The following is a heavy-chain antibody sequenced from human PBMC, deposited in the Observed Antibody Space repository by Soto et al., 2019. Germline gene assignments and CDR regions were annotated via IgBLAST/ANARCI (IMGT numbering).Heavy chain of an antibody. J-gene: IGHJ4*02. V-gene: IGHV3-53*01. Sequence: EVQLVESGGGLIQPGGSLRLSCTASGFTVSSNYMTWVRQAPGKGLEWVSVIYSGGNTYYADSGKGRFTSDRDKSKNTLDRQMNSLSAEDTAVYYCAGATGRYWGQGTLVTVSS. D-gene: IGHD1-1*01. CDR3: AGATGRY. CDR1: GFTVSSNY. CDR2: IYSGGNT.